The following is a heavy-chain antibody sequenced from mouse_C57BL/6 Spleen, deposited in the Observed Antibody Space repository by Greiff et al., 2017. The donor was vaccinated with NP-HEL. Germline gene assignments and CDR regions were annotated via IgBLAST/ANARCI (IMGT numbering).Heavy chain of an antibody. CDR3: ARPLYYSNSYCYAIDY. D-gene: IGHD2-5*01. CDR2: IHPNSGST. Sequence: QVQLQQPGAELVKPGASVKLSCKASGYTFTSYWMHWVKQRPGQGLEWIGMIHPNSGSTNYNEKFKSKATLTVDKSSSTAYMQLSSLTSEDSAVYYCARPLYYSNSYCYAIDYWGQGTSVTVSS. CDR1: GYTFTSYW. V-gene: IGHV1-64*01. J-gene: IGHJ4*01.